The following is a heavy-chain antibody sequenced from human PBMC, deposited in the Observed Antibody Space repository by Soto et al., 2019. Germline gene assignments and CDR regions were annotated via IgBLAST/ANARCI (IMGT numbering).Heavy chain of an antibody. Sequence: ASVKVSCKASGYTFTSYDINWVRQATGQGLEWMGWMNPNSGNTGYAHKFQGRVTMTRNTSISTAYMELSSLRSEDTAVYYCARSESSWDNYYYYGMDVWGQGTTVTVS. CDR2: MNPNSGNT. CDR3: ARSESSWDNYYYYGMDV. J-gene: IGHJ6*02. D-gene: IGHD6-13*01. CDR1: GYTFTSYD. V-gene: IGHV1-8*01.